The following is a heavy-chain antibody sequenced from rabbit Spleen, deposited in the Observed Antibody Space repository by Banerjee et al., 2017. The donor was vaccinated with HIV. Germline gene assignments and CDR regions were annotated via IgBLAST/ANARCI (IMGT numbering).Heavy chain of an antibody. CDR2: IYGGSSGST. D-gene: IGHD8-1*01. CDR1: GFSFSSSYY. J-gene: IGHJ6*01. CDR3: ARDAGSSFSTYGMDL. Sequence: QSLEESGGDLVKPGASLTLTCTASGFSFSSSYYMCWVRQAPGKGLEWIACIYGGSSGSTYYASWAKGRFTCSKTSSTTVTLQMTSLTAADTATYFCARDAGSSFSTYGMDLWGQGTLVTVS. V-gene: IGHV1S40*01.